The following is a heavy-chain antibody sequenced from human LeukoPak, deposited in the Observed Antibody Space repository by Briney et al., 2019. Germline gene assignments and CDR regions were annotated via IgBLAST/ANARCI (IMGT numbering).Heavy chain of an antibody. CDR1: GYTFTGYY. CDR3: ARSPGRTTYYYGSSGYYRNWFDP. D-gene: IGHD3-22*01. J-gene: IGHJ5*02. CDR2: INPNSGGT. V-gene: IGHV1-2*02. Sequence: ASVKVSCKASGYTFTGYYMHWVRQAPGQGLEWMGWINPNSGGTNYAQKFQGRVTMTRDTSISTAYMELSRLRSDDTAVYYCARSPGRTTYYYGSSGYYRNWFDPWGQGTLVTVSS.